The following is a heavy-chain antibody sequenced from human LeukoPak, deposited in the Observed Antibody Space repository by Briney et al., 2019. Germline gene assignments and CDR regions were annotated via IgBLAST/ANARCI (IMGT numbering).Heavy chain of an antibody. CDR2: IYYSGST. CDR3: ARETRDYDFWSGNDAFDI. Sequence: SETLSLTWTVSGGSISSYYWSWIRQPPGKGLEWIGYIYYSGSTNYNPSLKSRVTISVDTSKNQFSLKLSSVTAADTAVYYCARETRDYDFWSGNDAFDIWGQGTMVTVSS. CDR1: GGSISSYY. D-gene: IGHD3-3*01. V-gene: IGHV4-59*01. J-gene: IGHJ3*02.